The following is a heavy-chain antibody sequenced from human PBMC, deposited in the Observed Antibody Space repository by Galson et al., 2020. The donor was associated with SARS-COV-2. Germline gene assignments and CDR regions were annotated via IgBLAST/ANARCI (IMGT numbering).Heavy chain of an antibody. CDR1: GDSVSSSNYY. Sequence: SETLSLTCAVSGDSVSSSNYYWGWIRQPPGKGLEWIGSISYGRSTYSNPSLGRRVTILVDTSKNQFSLILTPVSAADTAVYYCVRGFADTDFLGGYWDYQHMDVWGRGTTVTVSS. J-gene: IGHJ6*03. CDR2: ISYGRST. CDR3: VRGFADTDFLGGYWDYQHMDV. D-gene: IGHD3-3*01. V-gene: IGHV4-39*07.